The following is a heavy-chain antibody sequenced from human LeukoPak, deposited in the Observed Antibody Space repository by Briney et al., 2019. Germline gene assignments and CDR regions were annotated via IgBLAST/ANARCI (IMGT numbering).Heavy chain of an antibody. V-gene: IGHV3-15*01. CDR3: TTEGAQFLFSKYFVYFDS. CDR2: IKSKTDGETT. D-gene: IGHD3-9*01. J-gene: IGHJ4*02. CDR1: GFTFTNVW. Sequence: PGGSLRLSCAASGFTFTNVWMSWVRQAPGKGLEWVGRIKSKTDGETTDYAAPVKGRLSISRDDSKNTLYLQMKTLKTEDTAVYYCTTEGAQFLFSKYFVYFDSWGQGALVTVSS.